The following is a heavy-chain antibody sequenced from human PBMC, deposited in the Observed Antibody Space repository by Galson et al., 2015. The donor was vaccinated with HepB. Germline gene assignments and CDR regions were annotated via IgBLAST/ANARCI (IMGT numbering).Heavy chain of an antibody. V-gene: IGHV4-31*02. Sequence: QHPGRGLEWIGYIYYSGSTYYNPSLKSRVTISVDTSKNQFSLKLSSVTAADTAVYYCARTTNMKMATIRALGIDYWGQGTLVTVSS. CDR3: ARTTNMKMATIRALGIDY. CDR2: IYYSGST. D-gene: IGHD5-24*01. J-gene: IGHJ4*02.